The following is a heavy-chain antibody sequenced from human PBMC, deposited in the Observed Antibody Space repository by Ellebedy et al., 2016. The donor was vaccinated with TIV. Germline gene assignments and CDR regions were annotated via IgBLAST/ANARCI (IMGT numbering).Heavy chain of an antibody. V-gene: IGHV4-4*07. CDR3: ARIRDYGDLREAFDI. Sequence: MPSETLSLTCTVSGGSISSYYWSWIRQPAGKGLEWIGRIHTSGSTNYNPSLKSRVTMSVHTSKNQFSLKLSSVTAADTAVYYCARIRDYGDLREAFDIWGQGTMVTVSS. J-gene: IGHJ3*02. CDR2: IHTSGST. D-gene: IGHD4-17*01. CDR1: GGSISSYY.